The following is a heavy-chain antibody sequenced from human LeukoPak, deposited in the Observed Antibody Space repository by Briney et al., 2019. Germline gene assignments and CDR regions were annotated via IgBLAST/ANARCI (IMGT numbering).Heavy chain of an antibody. CDR1: GFTFGDSA. CDR2: IRSKDYGATT. J-gene: IGHJ5*02. V-gene: IGHV3-49*04. CDR3: ARGHPYCGGDCYSS. Sequence: PGGSLRLSCTASGFTFGDSAMGWVRQAPGKGLEWVGFIRSKDYGATTEYAASVKGRFTISRDDSKSIAYLQMNSLKTEDTAVYYRARGHPYCGGDCYSSWGQGTLVTVSS. D-gene: IGHD2-21*02.